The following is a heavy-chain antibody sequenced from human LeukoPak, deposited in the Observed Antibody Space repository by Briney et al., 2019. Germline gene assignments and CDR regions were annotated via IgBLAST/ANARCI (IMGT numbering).Heavy chain of an antibody. D-gene: IGHD3-10*01. CDR2: ISAYNGNT. V-gene: IGHV1-18*01. J-gene: IGHJ6*02. CDR3: ARDHDVLGWFGELLYYYYYYGMDV. CDR1: GYTFTSYG. Sequence: GASVKVSCKASGYTFTSYGISWVRQAPGQGLEWMGWISAYNGNTNYAQKLQGRVTMTTDTSTSTAYMELRSLRSDDTAVYYCARDHDVLGWFGELLYYYYYYGMDVWGQGTTVTVSS.